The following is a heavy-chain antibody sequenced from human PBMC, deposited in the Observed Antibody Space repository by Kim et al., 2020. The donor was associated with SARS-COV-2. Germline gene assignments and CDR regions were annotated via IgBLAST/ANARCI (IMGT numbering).Heavy chain of an antibody. V-gene: IGHV4-34*01. CDR1: GGSFSGYY. CDR3: ARADSFGPMDVLYYGMDV. CDR2: INHSGST. D-gene: IGHD3-10*01. Sequence: SETLSLTCAVYGGSFSGYYWSWIRQPPGKGLEWIGEINHSGSTNYNPSLKSRVTISVDTSKNQFSLKLSSVTAADTAVYYCARADSFGPMDVLYYGMDVWGQGTTVTVSS. J-gene: IGHJ6*02.